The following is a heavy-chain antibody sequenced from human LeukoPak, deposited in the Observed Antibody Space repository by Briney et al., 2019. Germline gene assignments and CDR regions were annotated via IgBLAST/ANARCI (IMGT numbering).Heavy chain of an antibody. CDR1: GFTFSSYA. CDR2: ISSNGGST. CDR3: ARDRRRDDYVWGSYRPVMGGYFDY. Sequence: GGSLRLSCAASGFTFSSYAMHWVRQAPGKGLEYVSAISSNGGSTYYANSVKGRFTISRDNSKNTLYLQMGSLRAEDMAVYYCARDRRRDDYVWGSYRPVMGGYFDYWGQGTLVTVSS. D-gene: IGHD3-16*02. V-gene: IGHV3-64*01. J-gene: IGHJ4*02.